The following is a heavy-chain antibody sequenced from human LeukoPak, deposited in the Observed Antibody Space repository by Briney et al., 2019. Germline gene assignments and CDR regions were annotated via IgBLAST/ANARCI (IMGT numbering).Heavy chain of an antibody. Sequence: ASVKVSCKASGYTFTSYGISWVRQAPGQGLEWRGWISAYNGNTNYAQKLQGRVTMTTDTSTSTAYMELRSLRSDDTAVYYCARLELLLWFGELTYYFDYWGQGTLVTVSS. J-gene: IGHJ4*02. CDR3: ARLELLLWFGELTYYFDY. CDR1: GYTFTSYG. CDR2: ISAYNGNT. V-gene: IGHV1-18*01. D-gene: IGHD3-10*01.